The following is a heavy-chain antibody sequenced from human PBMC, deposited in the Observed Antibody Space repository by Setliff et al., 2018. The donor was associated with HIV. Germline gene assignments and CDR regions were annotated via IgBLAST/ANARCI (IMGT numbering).Heavy chain of an antibody. CDR3: ARALAGGSGWNYFDL. D-gene: IGHD6-19*01. J-gene: IGHJ4*02. V-gene: IGHV4-39*02. CDR2: INYSGTT. CDR1: GGSIIENNFY. Sequence: PSETLSLTCTISGGSIIENNFYWGWLRQPPGKGLEWVGSINYSGTTYSNPSLKTRVTTSMDTSKTRFSLKMTSVTAADTAVYYCARALAGGSGWNYFDLWGPGTLVTVSS.